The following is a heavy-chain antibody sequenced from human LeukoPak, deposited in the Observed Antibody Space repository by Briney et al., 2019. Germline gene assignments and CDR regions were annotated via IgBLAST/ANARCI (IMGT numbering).Heavy chain of an antibody. V-gene: IGHV3-66*01. Sequence: GGSLRLSCAASGLTVSSNYMSWVRQAPGKGLEWVSLIYSGGSTFYADSVKGRFTISRDNSKSTLYLQMNGLRAEDTAVYYCARVDTTMVRGVIPYYYGMDVWGQGTTVTVSS. CDR2: IYSGGST. D-gene: IGHD3-10*01. J-gene: IGHJ6*02. CDR1: GLTVSSNY. CDR3: ARVDTTMVRGVIPYYYGMDV.